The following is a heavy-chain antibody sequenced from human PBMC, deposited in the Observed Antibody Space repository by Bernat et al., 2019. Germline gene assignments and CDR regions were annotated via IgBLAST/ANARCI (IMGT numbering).Heavy chain of an antibody. D-gene: IGHD4-17*01. CDR2: IYSGGST. CDR3: ARVRATVTSGWFDP. CDR1: GFTVSSNY. J-gene: IGHJ5*02. V-gene: IGHV3-66*01. Sequence: EVQLVESGGGLVKPGGSLRLSCAASGFTVSSNYMSWVRQAPGKGLEWVSVIYSGGSTYYADSVKGRFTISRDNSKNTLYLQMNSLRAEDTAVYYCARVRATVTSGWFDPWGQGTLVTVSS.